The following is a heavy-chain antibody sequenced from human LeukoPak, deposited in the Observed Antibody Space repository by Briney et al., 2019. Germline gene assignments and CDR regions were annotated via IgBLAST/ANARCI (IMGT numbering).Heavy chain of an antibody. CDR1: GDSISIYY. D-gene: IGHD6-19*01. CDR3: ARGSRVMAVAGSYYYYMDV. V-gene: IGHV4-59*01. CDR2: IDHTAST. J-gene: IGHJ6*03. Sequence: SETLSLTCSVPGDSISIYYWSWIRQPPGKGLEWIVYIDHTASTNYNPSLNSRVTISRDTAKNHFSLRLSTVTAADTAVYYCARGSRVMAVAGSYYYYMDVWGKGTTVTISS.